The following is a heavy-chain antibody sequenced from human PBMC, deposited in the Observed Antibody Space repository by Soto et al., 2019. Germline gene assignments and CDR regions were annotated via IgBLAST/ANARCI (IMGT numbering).Heavy chain of an antibody. CDR3: AELDDRYGYSDY. D-gene: IGHD5-18*01. J-gene: IGHJ4*02. V-gene: IGHV1-69*12. CDR1: GGTFSYYP. Sequence: QVLLVQFGAEVKRSGSSVKVSCKASGGTFSYYPISWVRQAPGQGLEWMGRIVPVFGTTDYAQRFQDRLTITADESTSTVYMELRSLRSEDTAVYYCAELDDRYGYSDYWGQGTLVTVSA. CDR2: IVPVFGTT.